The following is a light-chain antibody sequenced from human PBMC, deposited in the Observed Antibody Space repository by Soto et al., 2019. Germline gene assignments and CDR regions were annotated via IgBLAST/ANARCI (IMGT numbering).Light chain of an antibody. Sequence: EIVLTQSPGTLSLSPGERATLSCRASQSVSNNYLAWYQQKPGQAPRLLIYGASTTATGIPDRISGSGSGTEFTLTISSLQSEDLAVYYCQQYNNWPPTFGRGTRLEIK. CDR2: GAS. J-gene: IGKJ5*01. V-gene: IGKV3-15*01. CDR3: QQYNNWPPT. CDR1: QSVSNN.